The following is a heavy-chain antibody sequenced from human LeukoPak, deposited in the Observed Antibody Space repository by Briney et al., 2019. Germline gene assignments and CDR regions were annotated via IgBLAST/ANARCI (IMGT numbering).Heavy chain of an antibody. CDR2: IIPIFGTA. CDR3: ARAAGKGYYDSSGYPY. D-gene: IGHD3-22*01. Sequence: SVKVSCKASGGTFSGYAVSWVRQAARQGREWMGGIIPIFGTANYAQKLQGRVAITKDESTSTAYIETSSLRSEDTAVYFCARAAGKGYYDSSGYPYWGQGTLVTVSS. V-gene: IGHV1-69*05. J-gene: IGHJ4*02. CDR1: GGTFSGYA.